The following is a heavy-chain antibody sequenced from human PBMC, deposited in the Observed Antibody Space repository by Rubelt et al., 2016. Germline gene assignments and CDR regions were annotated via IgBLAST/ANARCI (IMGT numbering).Heavy chain of an antibody. CDR1: GYTFTHDV. Sequence: QVQLVQSGAEVRKPGASVKVSCKASGYTFTHDVIHWVRQAPGQRPEWLGWFNADSGTTRYSEHFQGRVTSTRDKSATTVDMELSSLRSEDTAVYYCARKGYGYGMDVWGQGTTVTVSS. D-gene: IGHD3-16*01. J-gene: IGHJ6*02. CDR3: ARKGYGYGMDV. V-gene: IGHV1-3*01. CDR2: FNADSGTT.